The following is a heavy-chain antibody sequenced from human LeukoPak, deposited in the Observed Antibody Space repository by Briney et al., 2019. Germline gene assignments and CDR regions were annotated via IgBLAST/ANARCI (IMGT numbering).Heavy chain of an antibody. D-gene: IGHD3-10*02. CDR1: GFTFSNYW. J-gene: IGHJ6*04. Sequence: GGSLRLSCAASGFTFSNYWMHWVRQVPGKGLVWVSRINDDGRATFYADSVKGRFTISRDNAKNTLFLQINSLRAEDTAVYYCAELGITMIGGVWGKGTTVTISS. CDR3: AELGITMIGGV. CDR2: INDDGRAT. V-gene: IGHV3-74*01.